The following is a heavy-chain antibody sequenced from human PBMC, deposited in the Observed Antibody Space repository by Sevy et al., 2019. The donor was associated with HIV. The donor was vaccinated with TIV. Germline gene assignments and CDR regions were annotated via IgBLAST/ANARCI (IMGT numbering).Heavy chain of an antibody. Sequence: GGSLRLSCAASGFSFSIYWMHWVRQVPGKGLVWVSRINSDGSSTNYADSVKGRFTFSRENAKNTLFLQMNSLRVEDTAVYYCVREGVGGYIYGFDYWGQGTLVTVSS. D-gene: IGHD5-18*01. V-gene: IGHV3-74*01. CDR3: VREGVGGYIYGFDY. CDR1: GFSFSIYW. CDR2: INSDGSST. J-gene: IGHJ4*02.